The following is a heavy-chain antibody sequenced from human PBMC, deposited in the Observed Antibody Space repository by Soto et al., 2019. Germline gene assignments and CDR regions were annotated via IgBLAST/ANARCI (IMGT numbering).Heavy chain of an antibody. Sequence: ASVKVSCKASGYTFTSYAMHWVRQAPGQRLEWMGWINAGNGNTKYSQKFQGRVTITRDTSASTAYMELSSLRSEDTAVYYCARDGHSYGPPMFYYWGQGTLVTV. CDR2: INAGNGNT. J-gene: IGHJ4*02. V-gene: IGHV1-3*01. CDR1: GYTFTSYA. CDR3: ARDGHSYGPPMFYY. D-gene: IGHD5-18*01.